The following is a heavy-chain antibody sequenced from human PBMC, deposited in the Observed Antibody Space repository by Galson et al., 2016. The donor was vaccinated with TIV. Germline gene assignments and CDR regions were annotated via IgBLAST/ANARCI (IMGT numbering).Heavy chain of an antibody. V-gene: IGHV1-18*01. J-gene: IGHJ4*02. CDR2: ISGHSGQR. Sequence: SVKVSCKASGYSFSTYGITWVRQAPGQGLQWMGWISGHSGQRKFAEKFQGRVSITAHTSTSTAYMELRSLKADDTAVYYCARDDMDYGSSGYMDDWGQGTLVIVSS. CDR3: ARDDMDYGSSGYMDD. CDR1: GYSFSTYG. D-gene: IGHD3-22*01.